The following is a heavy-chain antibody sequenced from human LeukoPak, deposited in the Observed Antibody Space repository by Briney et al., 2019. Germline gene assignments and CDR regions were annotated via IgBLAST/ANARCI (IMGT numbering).Heavy chain of an antibody. D-gene: IGHD5-24*01. Sequence: GGSLRLSCAASGFTFSDSYMCWIRQTPGKGREWLSYISSSRSDTNYADSVKGRFTISRDNAKNSLYLQMNSLRAEDTAVYYCARGSRTIELGDDYWGQGTLVTVSS. V-gene: IGHV3-11*06. CDR3: ARGSRTIELGDDY. J-gene: IGHJ4*02. CDR2: ISSSRSDT. CDR1: GFTFSDSY.